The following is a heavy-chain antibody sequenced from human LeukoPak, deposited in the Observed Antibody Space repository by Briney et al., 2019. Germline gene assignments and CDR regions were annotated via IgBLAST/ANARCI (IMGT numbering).Heavy chain of an antibody. CDR3: AKEAGYCSGGSCPYYFDY. CDR1: GFTFSSYG. D-gene: IGHD2-15*01. J-gene: IGHJ4*02. CDR2: IWYDGSNK. V-gene: IGHV3-33*06. Sequence: PGRSLRLSCAASGFTFSSYGMHWVRQAPGKGLEWVAVIWYDGSNKYYADSVKGRFTISRDNSKNTLYLQMNSLRAEDTAVYYCAKEAGYCSGGSCPYYFDYWGQGTLFTVSS.